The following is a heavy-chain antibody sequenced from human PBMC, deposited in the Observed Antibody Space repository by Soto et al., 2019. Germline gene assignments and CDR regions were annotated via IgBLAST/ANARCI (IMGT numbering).Heavy chain of an antibody. Sequence: QMQLVQSGPEVKKPGTSVKVSCKASGFTFTSSAVQWVRQARGQRLEWIGWIVVGSGNTNYAQKFQERVTITRDTSASTAYMELSSLRSEDTAVYYCARDFREGWFDPWGQGTLVTVSS. V-gene: IGHV1-58*01. CDR2: IVVGSGNT. J-gene: IGHJ5*02. CDR3: ARDFREGWFDP. CDR1: GFTFTSSA.